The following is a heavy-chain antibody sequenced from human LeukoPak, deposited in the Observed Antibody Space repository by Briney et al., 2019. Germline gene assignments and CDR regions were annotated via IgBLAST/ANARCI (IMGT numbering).Heavy chain of an antibody. J-gene: IGHJ4*02. CDR1: GGSISSGGYY. CDR2: IYYSGST. Sequence: SQTLSLTCTVSGGSISSGGYYWSWTRQHPGKGLEWIGYIYYSGSTYYNPSLKSRVTISVDTSKNQFSLKLSSVTAADTAVYYCARASVYCSSTSCSDYWGQGTLVTVSS. D-gene: IGHD2-2*01. CDR3: ARASVYCSSTSCSDY. V-gene: IGHV4-31*03.